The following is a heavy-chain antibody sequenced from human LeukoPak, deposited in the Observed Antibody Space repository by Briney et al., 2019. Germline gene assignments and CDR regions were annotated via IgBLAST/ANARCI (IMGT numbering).Heavy chain of an antibody. CDR1: GFTFSSYA. J-gene: IGHJ5*02. V-gene: IGHV3-64*01. D-gene: IGHD3-10*01. Sequence: GGSLRLSCAASGFTFSSYAMHWVRQAPGKGLEYVSAISSNGGSTYYANSMKGRFTISRDNSKNTLYLQMGSLRAEDMAVYYCARSPLGPLIRAGWFDPWGQGILVTVSS. CDR3: ARSPLGPLIRAGWFDP. CDR2: ISSNGGST.